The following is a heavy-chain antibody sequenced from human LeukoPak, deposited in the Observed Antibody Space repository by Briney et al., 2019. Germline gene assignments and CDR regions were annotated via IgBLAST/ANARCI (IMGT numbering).Heavy chain of an antibody. CDR1: GGSFSGYY. J-gene: IGHJ4*02. CDR3: ARHYPIVGATTWFDY. Sequence: SETLSLTCAVYGGSFSGYYWSWIRQPPGKGLEWIGEINHSESTNYNPSLKSRVTISVDTSKNQFSLKLSSVTAADTAVYYCARHYPIVGATTWFDYWGQGTLVTVSS. D-gene: IGHD1-26*01. V-gene: IGHV4-34*01. CDR2: INHSEST.